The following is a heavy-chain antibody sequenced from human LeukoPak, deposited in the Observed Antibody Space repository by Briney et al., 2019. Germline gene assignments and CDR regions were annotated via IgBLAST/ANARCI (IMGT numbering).Heavy chain of an antibody. J-gene: IGHJ4*02. Sequence: PSETLSLTCAVYGGPFSGYYWSWIRQPPGKGLEWIGEINHSGSTNYNPSLKSRVTISVDTSKNQFSLKLSSVTAADTAVYYCARGAVLMVYVNFDYWGQGTLVTVSS. D-gene: IGHD2-8*01. CDR3: ARGAVLMVYVNFDY. CDR1: GGPFSGYY. CDR2: INHSGST. V-gene: IGHV4-34*01.